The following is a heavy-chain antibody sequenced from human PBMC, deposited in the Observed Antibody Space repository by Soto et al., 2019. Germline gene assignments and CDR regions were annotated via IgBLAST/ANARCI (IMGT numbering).Heavy chain of an antibody. J-gene: IGHJ6*02. V-gene: IGHV3-73*02. Sequence: EVQLVESGGGLVHPGGSLKLSCAASGFPFNGSAMHWVRQASGKGLEWVDRIRSKPNNYATAYAASLKGRFTISRDDSKNTAYLQMNSLKTEDTAVYYCAGDFYYNMDVWGQGTTVTVSS. CDR2: IRSKPNNYAT. CDR1: GFPFNGSA. CDR3: AGDFYYNMDV.